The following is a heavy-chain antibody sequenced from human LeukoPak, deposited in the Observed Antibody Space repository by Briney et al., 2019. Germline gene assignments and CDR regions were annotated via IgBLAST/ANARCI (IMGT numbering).Heavy chain of an antibody. V-gene: IGHV3-48*04. D-gene: IGHD4-17*01. Sequence: PGGSLRLSCAASGFTFSSYSMNWVRQAPGKGLEWVSYISISSSIIYYADSVKGRFTISRDNAKNSLYLQMNSLRAEDTAVYYCSNGGTVYYYGMDVWGQGTTVTVSS. CDR3: SNGGTVYYYGMDV. CDR1: GFTFSSYS. J-gene: IGHJ6*02. CDR2: ISISSSII.